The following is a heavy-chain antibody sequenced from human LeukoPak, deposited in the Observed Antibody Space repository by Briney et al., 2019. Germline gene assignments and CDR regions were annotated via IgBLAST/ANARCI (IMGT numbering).Heavy chain of an antibody. V-gene: IGHV4-59*08. CDR1: GGSISSDY. D-gene: IGHD2-2*01. CDR3: ARRICTSTTCWFDP. Sequence: SETLSLTCTVSGGSISSDYWSWIRQPPGKGLEWIGYIYYSGSTNYNPSLWSRVTISVDTSKNQFSLKLSSVTAADTAVYYCARRICTSTTCWFDPWGQGTLVTVSS. J-gene: IGHJ5*02. CDR2: IYYSGST.